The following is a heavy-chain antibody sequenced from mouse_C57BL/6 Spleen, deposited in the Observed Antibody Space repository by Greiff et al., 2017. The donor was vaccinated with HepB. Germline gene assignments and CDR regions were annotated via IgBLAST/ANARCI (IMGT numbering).Heavy chain of an antibody. Sequence: QVQLQQPGAELVKPGASVKMSCKASGYTFTSYWITWVKQRPGQGLEWIGDIYPGSGSTNYNEKFKSKATLTVDTSSSTAYMQLSSLISEDSAVYYCARGVYYGSRYYFDYWGQGTTLTVSS. J-gene: IGHJ2*01. CDR2: IYPGSGST. CDR1: GYTFTSYW. D-gene: IGHD1-1*01. V-gene: IGHV1-55*01. CDR3: ARGVYYGSRYYFDY.